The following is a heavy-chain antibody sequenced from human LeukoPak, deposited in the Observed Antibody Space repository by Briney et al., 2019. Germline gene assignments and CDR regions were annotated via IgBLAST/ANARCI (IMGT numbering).Heavy chain of an antibody. CDR2: ISGSGGST. J-gene: IGHJ4*02. V-gene: IGHV3-23*01. CDR3: ARGQTTVTYLDDRDY. D-gene: IGHD4-17*01. CDR1: GFTFSSYA. Sequence: QTGGALRLSCAASGFTFSSYAMSWVRQAPGKGLEWVSAISGSGGSTYYADSVKGRFTISRDISKNTLYLQMNSLRAEDTAVYYCARGQTTVTYLDDRDYWGQGTLVTVSS.